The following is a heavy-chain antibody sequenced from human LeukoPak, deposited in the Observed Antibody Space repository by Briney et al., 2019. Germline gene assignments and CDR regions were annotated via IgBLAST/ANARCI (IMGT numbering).Heavy chain of an antibody. Sequence: SETLSLTCAVYGGSFSDYYWGWIRQPPEKGLEWIGSIYYSGSTYYNPSLKSRVTISVDTSKSQFSLKLSSVTAADTAVYYCARLKEFQKIFDYWGQGTLVTVSS. CDR1: GGSFSDYY. D-gene: IGHD2-21*01. J-gene: IGHJ4*02. CDR2: IYYSGST. CDR3: ARLKEFQKIFDY. V-gene: IGHV4-39*01.